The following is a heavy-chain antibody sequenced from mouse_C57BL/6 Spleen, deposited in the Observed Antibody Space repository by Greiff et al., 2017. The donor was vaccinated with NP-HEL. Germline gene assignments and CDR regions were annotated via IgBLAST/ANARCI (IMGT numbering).Heavy chain of an antibody. CDR2: IYPGDGDT. J-gene: IGHJ4*01. Sequence: QVQLQQSGPELVKPGASVKISCKASGYAFSSSWMNWVKQRPGKGLEWIGRIYPGDGDTNYNGKFKGKATLTADKSSSTAYMQLSSLTSEDSAVYFCARKRYYSNYEGAMDYWGQGTSVTVSS. CDR1: GYAFSSSW. D-gene: IGHD2-5*01. CDR3: ARKRYYSNYEGAMDY. V-gene: IGHV1-82*01.